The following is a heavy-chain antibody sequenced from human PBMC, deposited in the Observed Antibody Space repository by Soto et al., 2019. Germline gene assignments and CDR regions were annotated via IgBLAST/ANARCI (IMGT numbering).Heavy chain of an antibody. J-gene: IGHJ6*02. D-gene: IGHD3-9*01. V-gene: IGHV4-59*08. CDR1: GGSISGYY. Sequence: PSETLSLTCTVSGGSISGYYWSWIRQPPGKGLEWIGYIYYSGSTKYSPSLKSRVTISVDRSKNQFSLKLSSVTAADTAVYYCARQVGDILTGYSPYGMDVWGQGTTVTSP. CDR3: ARQVGDILTGYSPYGMDV. CDR2: IYYSGST.